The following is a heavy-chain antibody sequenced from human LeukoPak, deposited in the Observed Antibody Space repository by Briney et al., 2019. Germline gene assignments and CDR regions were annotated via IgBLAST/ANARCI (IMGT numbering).Heavy chain of an antibody. CDR1: GFTFSSYA. Sequence: GRSLRLSCAPSGFTFSSYAMSWVRQAPGKGLEWVSAISGSGGSTYYADSVKGRFTISRDNSKNTLYLQMNSLRAEDTAVYYCAIYKLGSGWYGHFDYWGQGTLVTVSS. J-gene: IGHJ4*02. D-gene: IGHD6-19*01. CDR2: ISGSGGST. CDR3: AIYKLGSGWYGHFDY. V-gene: IGHV3-23*01.